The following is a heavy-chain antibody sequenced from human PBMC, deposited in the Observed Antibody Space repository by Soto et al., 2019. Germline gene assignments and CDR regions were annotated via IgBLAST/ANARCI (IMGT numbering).Heavy chain of an antibody. J-gene: IGHJ6*02. V-gene: IGHV1-8*01. D-gene: IGHD3-10*01. CDR3: ARGPQITMVRGIIIKRYYYYGMDV. CDR2: MNPNSGNT. CDR1: GYTFTSYD. Sequence: QVQLVQSGAEVKKPGASVKVSCKASGYTFTSYDINWVRQATGQGLEWMGWMNPNSGNTGYAQKFLGRVTMTRNTSISTAYMELSSLRSEDTAVYYCARGPQITMVRGIIIKRYYYYGMDVWGQGTTVTVSS.